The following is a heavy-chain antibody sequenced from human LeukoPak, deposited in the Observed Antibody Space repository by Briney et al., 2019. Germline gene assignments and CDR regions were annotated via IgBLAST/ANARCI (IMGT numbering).Heavy chain of an antibody. Sequence: GGSLRLSCAASGFIVSRNYMTWVRQAPGKGLEWVSVIYSDGTTNYADFVKGRFTISRDNSKNTLYLQMNSLRAEDTAVYYCASALIAPPPYFDYWGQGTLVTDSS. CDR3: ASALIAPPPYFDY. J-gene: IGHJ4*02. CDR1: GFIVSRNY. CDR2: IYSDGTT. V-gene: IGHV3-66*01. D-gene: IGHD6-13*01.